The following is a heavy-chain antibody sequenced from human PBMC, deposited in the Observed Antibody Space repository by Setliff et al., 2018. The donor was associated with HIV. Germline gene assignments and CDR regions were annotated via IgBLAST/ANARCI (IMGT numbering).Heavy chain of an antibody. CDR1: GGSITSGNYF. J-gene: IGHJ4*02. D-gene: IGHD2-8*01. CDR3: ARVLPYCTNGVCYWYYFDY. V-gene: IGHV4-61*09. CDR2: MYTDGST. Sequence: PSETLSLTCTVSGGSITSGNYFWSWIRQPAGKGLEWIGHMYTDGSTNYNPSLKSRVTISVDTSKNQFSLKLSSVTAADTAVYYCARVLPYCTNGVCYWYYFDYWGQGTLVTVSS.